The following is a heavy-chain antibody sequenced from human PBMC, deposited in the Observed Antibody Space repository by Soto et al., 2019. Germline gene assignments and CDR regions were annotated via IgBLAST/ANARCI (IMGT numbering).Heavy chain of an antibody. CDR2: MSNDGSHT. CDR1: GFTFSSNG. Sequence: QVQLVESGGGVVQPGRYLRLSCAASGFTFSSNGMHWVRQAPGKGLEWVAVMSNDGSHTSYADSAKGRFTSSRDNSKNTLYLQMNSLRAEDSGIYYCTKGCSISSNCYIIDYWGQGALVTVSS. J-gene: IGHJ4*02. D-gene: IGHD2-15*01. CDR3: TKGCSISSNCYIIDY. V-gene: IGHV3-30*18.